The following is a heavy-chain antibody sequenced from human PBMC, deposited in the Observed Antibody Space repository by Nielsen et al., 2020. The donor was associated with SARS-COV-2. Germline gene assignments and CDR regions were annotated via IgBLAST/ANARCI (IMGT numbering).Heavy chain of an antibody. CDR3: AKVAPTYIAAAAANY. V-gene: IGHV3-23*01. Sequence: GESLKISCAASGFTFRNYAMSWVRQAPGKGLEWVSSINSAGDVTYYTGSVEGRFTVSRDNSKSMVYLQMHSLRVEDSALYYCAKVAPTYIAAAAANYWGQGIVVTVSS. CDR2: INSAGDVT. D-gene: IGHD6-13*01. J-gene: IGHJ4*02. CDR1: GFTFRNYA.